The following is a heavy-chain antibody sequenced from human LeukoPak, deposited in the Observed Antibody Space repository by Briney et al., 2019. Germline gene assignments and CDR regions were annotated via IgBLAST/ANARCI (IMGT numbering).Heavy chain of an antibody. CDR1: GGSISSYY. V-gene: IGHV4-59*01. D-gene: IGHD4-17*01. Sequence: SETLSLTCTVSGGSISSYYWSWIRQPPGKGLEWIGYIYYSGSTSYNPSLKSRVTISVDTSKNQFSLMLSSVTAADTAVYYCARAQTYGDYRLLLDYWGQGTLVTVSS. J-gene: IGHJ4*02. CDR3: ARAQTYGDYRLLLDY. CDR2: IYYSGST.